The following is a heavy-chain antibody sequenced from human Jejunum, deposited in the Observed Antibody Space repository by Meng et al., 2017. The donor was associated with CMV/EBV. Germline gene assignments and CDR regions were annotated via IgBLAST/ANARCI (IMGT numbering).Heavy chain of an antibody. CDR1: GFTLSSYY. Sequence: GFTLSSYYMPWVRQAPGKGLVWVSRINSDGSITYYADSLKGRFTISRDNAKNTLYLQMNSLRAEDTAIYYRARGGYDFWTDYLHYWGQGTLGTVSS. V-gene: IGHV3-74*01. CDR2: INSDGSIT. D-gene: IGHD3-3*01. CDR3: ARGGYDFWTDYLHY. J-gene: IGHJ4*02.